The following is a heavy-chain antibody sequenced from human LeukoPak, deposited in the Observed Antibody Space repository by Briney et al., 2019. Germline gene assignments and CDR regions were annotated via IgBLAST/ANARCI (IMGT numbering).Heavy chain of an antibody. CDR3: ARDRAARRGWFDP. J-gene: IGHJ5*02. Sequence: SVKVSCKASGGTFSSYAISWVRQAPGQGLEWMGRIIPILGIANSAQKFQGRVTITADKSTSTAYMEVSSLRSEDTAVYYCARDRAARRGWFDPWGQGTLVTVSS. V-gene: IGHV1-69*04. D-gene: IGHD6-6*01. CDR1: GGTFSSYA. CDR2: IIPILGIA.